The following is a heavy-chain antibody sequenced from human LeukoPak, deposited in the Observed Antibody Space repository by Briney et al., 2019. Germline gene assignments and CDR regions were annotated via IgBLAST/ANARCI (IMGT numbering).Heavy chain of an antibody. J-gene: IGHJ5*02. CDR3: ARRIVGATARFDP. CDR1: GYSFTNYW. Sequence: GESLKISCKGSGYSFTNYWIAWVRQMPGKGLEWMGIIYPGDSDTRYSPSFQGQVTISADKSISTAYLQWSSLKASDTAMYYCARRIVGATARFDPWGQGTLVTVSS. V-gene: IGHV5-51*01. D-gene: IGHD1-26*01. CDR2: IYPGDSDT.